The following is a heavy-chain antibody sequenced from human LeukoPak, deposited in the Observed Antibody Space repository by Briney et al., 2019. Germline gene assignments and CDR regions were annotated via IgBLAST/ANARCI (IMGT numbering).Heavy chain of an antibody. J-gene: IGHJ4*02. CDR3: ARDSGWAYFDN. CDR1: GYAFTDHY. D-gene: IGHD6-25*01. Sequence: ASVKVSCKASGYAFTDHYIHWVRQAPGQGLEWMGWIYPDDGVTNFAQKFQGRVTMTRDTPTSAVYMSLSRLTSDDTAIYFCARDSGWAYFDNWGQGTLLTVSS. V-gene: IGHV1-2*02. CDR2: IYPDDGVT.